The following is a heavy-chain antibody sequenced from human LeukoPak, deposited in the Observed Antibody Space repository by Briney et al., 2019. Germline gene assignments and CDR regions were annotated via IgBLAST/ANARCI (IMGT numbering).Heavy chain of an antibody. CDR3: ARDYTRPSPFDY. CDR1: GYSFTSNW. Sequence: GESLKISCKDSGYSFTSNWIGWVRQMPGKGLEWMGTIYPGGSDARYSPSFQGQVTISADKSISTAYLQWSSLKASDTAIYYCARDYTRPSPFDYWGQGTLVTVSS. D-gene: IGHD2-2*02. V-gene: IGHV5-51*01. CDR2: IYPGGSDA. J-gene: IGHJ4*02.